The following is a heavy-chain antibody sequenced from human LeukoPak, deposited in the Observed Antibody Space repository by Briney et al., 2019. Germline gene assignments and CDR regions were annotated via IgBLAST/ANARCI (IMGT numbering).Heavy chain of an antibody. CDR3: ARVNAYCSSTSCYRGYFDY. J-gene: IGHJ4*02. Sequence: HSGGSLRLSCAASGFTFSSYWMPWVRQAPGKGLVWVSRINSDGSSTSYADSVKGRFTISRDNAKNTLYLQMNSLRAEDTAVYYCARVNAYCSSTSCYRGYFDYWGQGTLVTVSS. V-gene: IGHV3-74*01. CDR2: INSDGSST. CDR1: GFTFSSYW. D-gene: IGHD2-2*01.